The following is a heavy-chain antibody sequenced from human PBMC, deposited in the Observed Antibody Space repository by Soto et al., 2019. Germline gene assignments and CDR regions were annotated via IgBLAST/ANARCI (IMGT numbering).Heavy chain of an antibody. J-gene: IGHJ4*02. CDR2: ISGSGGST. CDR1: GFTFSSYA. CDR3: AKDPTQYYYDPKGY. Sequence: GGSLRLSCAASGFTFSSYAMSWVRRAPGKGLEWVSAISGSGGSTYYADSVKGRFTISRDNSKNTLYLQMNSLRAEDTAVYYCAKDPTQYYYDPKGYWGRGTLVTVSS. V-gene: IGHV3-23*01. D-gene: IGHD3-22*01.